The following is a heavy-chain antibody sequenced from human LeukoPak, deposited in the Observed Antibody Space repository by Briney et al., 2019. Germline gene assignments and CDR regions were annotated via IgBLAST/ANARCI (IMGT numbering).Heavy chain of an antibody. D-gene: IGHD6-19*01. CDR3: ARSTGYSSGWYWFDP. V-gene: IGHV1-69*05. Sequence: SMKVSCKASGGTSSSYAISWVRQAPGQGLEWMGRIIPIFGTANYAQKFQGRVTITTDESTSTAYMELSSLRSEDTAVYYCARSTGYSSGWYWFDPWGQGTLVTVSS. CDR1: GGTSSSYA. CDR2: IIPIFGTA. J-gene: IGHJ5*02.